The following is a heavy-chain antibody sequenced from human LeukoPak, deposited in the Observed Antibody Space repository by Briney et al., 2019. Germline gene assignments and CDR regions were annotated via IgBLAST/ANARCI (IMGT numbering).Heavy chain of an antibody. D-gene: IGHD3-22*01. Sequence: GGSLRLSCAASGFKFSDYSMNWVRQAPGKGLQWVASISALSTYVYYPDPVKGRFTISRDNAGNSVYLQLNSLRDEDTALYFCARASYWFERSGHPQHYYFDYWGQGTMVALSS. J-gene: IGHJ4*02. CDR3: ARASYWFERSGHPQHYYFDY. CDR2: ISALSTYV. CDR1: GFKFSDYS. V-gene: IGHV3-21*01.